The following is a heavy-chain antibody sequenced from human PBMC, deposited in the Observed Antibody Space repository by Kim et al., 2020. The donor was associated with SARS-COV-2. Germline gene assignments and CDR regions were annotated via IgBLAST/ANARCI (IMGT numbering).Heavy chain of an antibody. Sequence: SETLSLTCAVSGYSISSGYFWGWIRQPPGKGLEWIGSIHHSGSTYYSPSLKSRVTISVDTSKNQLSLKLSSVTAVDTAVYSCARAGATVTTSYVYWGQGILVTVCS. CDR2: IHHSGST. J-gene: IGHJ4*02. CDR1: GYSISSGYF. D-gene: IGHD4-17*01. CDR3: ARAGATVTTSYVY. V-gene: IGHV4-38-2*01.